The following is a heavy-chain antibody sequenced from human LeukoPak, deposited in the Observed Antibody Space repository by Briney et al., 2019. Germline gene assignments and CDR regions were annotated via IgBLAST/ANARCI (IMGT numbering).Heavy chain of an antibody. CDR1: GFIFSDYY. CDR3: ARETGSTWNAPIDY. J-gene: IGHJ4*02. CDR2: VSDGGSTK. V-gene: IGHV3-11*01. D-gene: IGHD6-13*01. Sequence: PGGSLRLSCAASGFIFSDYYMSWIRQAPGKGLEWISYVSDGGSTKYYADSVKGRFTISRDNDKNSLLLQMDSLRVEDTAIYYCARETGSTWNAPIDYWGQGILVTVSS.